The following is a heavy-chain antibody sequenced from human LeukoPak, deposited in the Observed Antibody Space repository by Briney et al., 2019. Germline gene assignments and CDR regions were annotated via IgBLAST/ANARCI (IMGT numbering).Heavy chain of an antibody. CDR2: INPNNGGT. J-gene: IGHJ4*02. CDR1: GYTFTDYY. Sequence: GASVKVSCKASGYTFTDYYVHWVRQAPGQGLEWMGWINPNNGGTNYAQKFQGGVTMTRDTSISTAYMELSRLRSDDTAVYYCARATVRGVIATDYWGQGTLVTVSS. V-gene: IGHV1-2*02. D-gene: IGHD3-10*01. CDR3: ARATVRGVIATDY.